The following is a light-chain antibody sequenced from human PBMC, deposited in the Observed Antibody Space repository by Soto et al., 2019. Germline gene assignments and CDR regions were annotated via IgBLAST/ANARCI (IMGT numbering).Light chain of an antibody. V-gene: IGKV3-11*01. CDR3: QQRSNWPRT. J-gene: IGKJ2*01. Sequence: EIVLTQSPATLSLSPGDTATLSCRASQSVSSYLAWYQQKPGQAPRLLIYDASNRATGIPPRFSGSGSGTDFTLTIGSLEPEDFAVYYCQQRSNWPRTFGQGTKVEIK. CDR2: DAS. CDR1: QSVSSY.